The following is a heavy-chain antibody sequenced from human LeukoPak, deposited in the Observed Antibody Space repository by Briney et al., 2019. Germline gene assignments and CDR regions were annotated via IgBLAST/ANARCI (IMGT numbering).Heavy chain of an antibody. V-gene: IGHV3-7*01. CDR1: GLTFNSHW. Sequence: PGGSLRLSCAASGLTFNSHWMTWVRQVPGKGLEWVANIKSDGSAKYYVDSVRGRFTTSRDNAQNSLYLTMNSLRAEDTAVYYCATSSWNDGDGVFDYWGQGTLVIISS. CDR3: ATSSWNDGDGVFDY. CDR2: IKSDGSAK. J-gene: IGHJ4*02. D-gene: IGHD1-1*01.